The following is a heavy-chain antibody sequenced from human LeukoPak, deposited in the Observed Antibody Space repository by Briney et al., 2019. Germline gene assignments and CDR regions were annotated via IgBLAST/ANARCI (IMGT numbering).Heavy chain of an antibody. Sequence: PGGSLRLSCAASGFTFSNYAMSWVRQAPGKGLEWVSSISTSGGSTYYADSVKGRFTISRDNAKNSLYLQMNSLRAEDTAVYYCARGSLGELSLFRFRLYYFDYWGQGTLVTVSS. CDR3: ARGSLGELSLFRFRLYYFDY. D-gene: IGHD3-16*02. J-gene: IGHJ4*02. V-gene: IGHV3-21*01. CDR2: ISTSGGST. CDR1: GFTFSNYA.